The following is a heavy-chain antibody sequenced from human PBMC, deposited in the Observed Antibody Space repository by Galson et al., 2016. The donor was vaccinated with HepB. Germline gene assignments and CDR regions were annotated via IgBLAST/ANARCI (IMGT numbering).Heavy chain of an antibody. CDR1: GYTFTNYW. CDR3: ARHGGIASAGSGGTNGFGP. CDR2: TYPGDSDT. V-gene: IGHV5-51*01. Sequence: QSGAEVKKPGESLKISCKGSGYTFTNYWIGWVRQMPGKGLEWMGITYPGDSDTRYNPSFQGQVTISADKSSSTAYLQWRSLKASATGMYYCARHGGIASAGSGGTNGFGPWGQGTLVTVSS. D-gene: IGHD6-13*01. J-gene: IGHJ5*02.